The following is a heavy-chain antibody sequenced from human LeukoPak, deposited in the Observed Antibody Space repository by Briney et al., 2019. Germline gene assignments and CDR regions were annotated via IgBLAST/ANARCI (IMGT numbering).Heavy chain of an antibody. CDR3: ARRTALEQYFDY. J-gene: IGHJ4*02. Sequence: GGSLRLSCAASGFTFSSLAMSWVRQAPGKGLEWVSAITGSGSNTYYADSVKGRFTISRDNSKDTLYLQMNSMRADDTAVYYCARRTALEQYFDYWGQGTLVTVSS. CDR2: ITGSGSNT. CDR1: GFTFSSLA. V-gene: IGHV3-23*01. D-gene: IGHD1/OR15-1a*01.